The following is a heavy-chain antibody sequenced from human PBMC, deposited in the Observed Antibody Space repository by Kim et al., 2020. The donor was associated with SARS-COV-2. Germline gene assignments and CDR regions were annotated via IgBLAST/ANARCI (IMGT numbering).Heavy chain of an antibody. D-gene: IGHD4-17*01. CDR3: ARGKYDYGHYSGFQ. CDR2: ISFTGTT. CDR1: GASVSSSNYY. V-gene: IGHV4-39*07. J-gene: IGHJ1*01. Sequence: SETLSLTCTVSGASVSSSNYYWGWIRQPPGKGPEWIGTISFTGTTYYNPSLKSRVTISIDTPKNQFSLKVTSVTAADTAAYSCARGKYDYGHYSGFQWGQGLLVIVSS.